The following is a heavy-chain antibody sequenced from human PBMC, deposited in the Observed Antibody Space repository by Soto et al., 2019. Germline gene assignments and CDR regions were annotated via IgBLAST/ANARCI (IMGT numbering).Heavy chain of an antibody. CDR3: ARDSELLWFGAPEYFDY. V-gene: IGHV1-3*01. Sequence: ASVKVSCKASGYTFTSYAMHWVRQAPGQRLEWMGWINAGNSNTKYSQKFQGRVTITRDTSASTAYMELSSLRSEDTAVYYCARDSELLWFGAPEYFDYWGQGTLVTVSS. J-gene: IGHJ4*02. CDR1: GYTFTSYA. D-gene: IGHD3-10*01. CDR2: INAGNSNT.